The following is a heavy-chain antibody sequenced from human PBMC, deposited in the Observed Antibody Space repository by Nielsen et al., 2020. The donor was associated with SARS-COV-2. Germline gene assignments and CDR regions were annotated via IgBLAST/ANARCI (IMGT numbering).Heavy chain of an antibody. J-gene: IGHJ4*02. Sequence: GESLKISCAASGFTFSSYGMHWVRQAPGKGLEWVSAISGSGGSTYYADSVKGRFTISRDNSKNTLYLQMNSLRAEDTAVYYCAKMITMVRVSLWYWGQGTLVTVSS. CDR2: ISGSGGST. V-gene: IGHV3-23*01. CDR3: AKMITMVRVSLWY. D-gene: IGHD3-10*01. CDR1: GFTFSSYG.